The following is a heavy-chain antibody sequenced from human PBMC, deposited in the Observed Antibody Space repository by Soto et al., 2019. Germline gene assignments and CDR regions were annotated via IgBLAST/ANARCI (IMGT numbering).Heavy chain of an antibody. D-gene: IGHD3-3*01. Sequence: SETLSLTCTVSGGSISSSSYYWGWIRQPPGKGLEWIGSIYYSGSTYYNPSLKSRVTISVDTSKNQFSLKLSSVTAADTAVYYCARFTIFGVVMFSYGMDVWGQGTTVTVS. CDR2: IYYSGST. J-gene: IGHJ6*02. V-gene: IGHV4-39*01. CDR1: GGSISSSSYY. CDR3: ARFTIFGVVMFSYGMDV.